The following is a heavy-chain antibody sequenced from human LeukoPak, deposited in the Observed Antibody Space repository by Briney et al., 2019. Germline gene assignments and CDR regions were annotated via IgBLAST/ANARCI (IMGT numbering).Heavy chain of an antibody. CDR3: ARGEQLVWNWYFDL. V-gene: IGHV4-4*07. Sequence: PSETLSLTCTVSGGSISSYYWSWIRQPAGKGLEWIGRIYTSGSTNYNPSLKSRVTMSVDTSKNQFSLKLSSVTAADTAVYYCARGEQLVWNWYFDLWGRGTLVTVSS. J-gene: IGHJ2*01. D-gene: IGHD6-13*01. CDR2: IYTSGST. CDR1: GGSISSYY.